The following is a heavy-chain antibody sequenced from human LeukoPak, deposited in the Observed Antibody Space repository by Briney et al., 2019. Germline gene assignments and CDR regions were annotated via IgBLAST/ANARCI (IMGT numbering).Heavy chain of an antibody. CDR1: GYTFTSYW. J-gene: IGHJ4*02. CDR3: ARVDYYNFDY. V-gene: IGHV5-51*01. Sequence: GESLKISCKGSGYTFTSYWIGWVRQVPGKGLEWMGIIYAGDSETNYNPSFQGRVTISADKSISTVYLQWSSLKASDTAMYYCARVDYYNFDYWGQGTLVTVSS. D-gene: IGHD3-10*01. CDR2: IYAGDSET.